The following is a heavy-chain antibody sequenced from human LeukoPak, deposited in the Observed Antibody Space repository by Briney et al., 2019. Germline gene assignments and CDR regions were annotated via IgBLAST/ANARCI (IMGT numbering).Heavy chain of an antibody. Sequence: GGSLRLSCAASGFTFDDYAMHWVRQAPGKGLEWVSGISWNSGSICYADSVKGRFTISRDNAKNSLYLQMNSLRAEDTALYYCAKDTRRYCSSTSCYTHFDYWGQGTLVTVSS. D-gene: IGHD2-2*02. CDR2: ISWNSGSI. J-gene: IGHJ4*02. CDR1: GFTFDDYA. CDR3: AKDTRRYCSSTSCYTHFDY. V-gene: IGHV3-9*01.